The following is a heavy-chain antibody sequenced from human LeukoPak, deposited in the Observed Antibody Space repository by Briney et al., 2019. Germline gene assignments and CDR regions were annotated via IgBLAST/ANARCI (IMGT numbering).Heavy chain of an antibody. V-gene: IGHV4-30-2*01. CDR3: ARGLRDNSGYYPFDY. D-gene: IGHD3-22*01. CDR1: GGSISSGGYS. Sequence: SETLSLTCAVSGGSISSGGYSWSWIRQPPGKGLEWIGYIYHSGSTYYNPSLKSRVTISVDRSKNQFSLKLSSVTAADTAVYYCARGLRDNSGYYPFDYWGQGTLVTVSS. J-gene: IGHJ4*02. CDR2: IYHSGST.